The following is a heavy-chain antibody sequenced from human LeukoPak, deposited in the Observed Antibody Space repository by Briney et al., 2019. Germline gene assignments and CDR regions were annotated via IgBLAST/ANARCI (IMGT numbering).Heavy chain of an antibody. J-gene: IGHJ4*02. CDR2: MNPNSGNT. D-gene: IGHD1-26*01. CDR1: GGTFSSYA. Sequence: ASVKVSCKASGGTFSSYAISWVRQATGQGLEWMGWMNPNSGNTGYAQKFQGRVTMTRNTSISTAYMELSSLRSEDTAVYYCARGRREEWELQFDYWGQGTLVTVSS. CDR3: ARGRREEWELQFDY. V-gene: IGHV1-8*02.